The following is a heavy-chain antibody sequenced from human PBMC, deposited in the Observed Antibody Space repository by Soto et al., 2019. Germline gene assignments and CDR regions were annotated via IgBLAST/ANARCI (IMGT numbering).Heavy chain of an antibody. CDR1: GYTFTNSG. CDR2: ISAYNGNT. CDR3: ARPNYDMLTESCTNWFGP. Sequence: QVPLVQSGAEVKKPGASVKVSCKASGYTFTNSGISWVRQAPGQGLEWLGRISAYNGNTDHAQKYQGRVHMTTDTSTSTGSMELRSLSSADTAVYDCARPNYDMLTESCTNWFGPWGQGTRVTVSS. V-gene: IGHV1-18*01. J-gene: IGHJ5*02. D-gene: IGHD3-9*01.